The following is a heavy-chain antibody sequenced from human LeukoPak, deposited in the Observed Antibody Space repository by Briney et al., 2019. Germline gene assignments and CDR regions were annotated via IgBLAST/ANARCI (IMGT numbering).Heavy chain of an antibody. D-gene: IGHD2-2*01. CDR2: ISYDGSNK. J-gene: IGHJ4*02. V-gene: IGHV3-30*18. CDR1: GFTFSSYG. Sequence: PGGSLRLSCAASGFTFSSYGMHWVRQAPGKGLEWVAVISYDGSNKYYADSVKGRFTISRDNSKNTLYLQMNSLRAEDTAVYYCAKTTRQVGYFDYWGQGTLVTVSS. CDR3: AKTTRQVGYFDY.